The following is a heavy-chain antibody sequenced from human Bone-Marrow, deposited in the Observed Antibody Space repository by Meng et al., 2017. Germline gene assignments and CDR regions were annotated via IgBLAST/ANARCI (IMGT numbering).Heavy chain of an antibody. CDR2: ISYDGRNK. V-gene: IGHV3-30*14. CDR1: GFTFSSYA. J-gene: IGHJ4*02. D-gene: IGHD6-19*01. CDR3: ARGFSGWLGMDYFDY. Sequence: GESLKISCAASGFTFSSYAMHWVRQAPGKGLEWVAVISYDGRNKYYAESVKGRFTSSRDNSKNTLYLQMNSLRAEDTAVYYCARGFSGWLGMDYFDYWGQGTLVTVSS.